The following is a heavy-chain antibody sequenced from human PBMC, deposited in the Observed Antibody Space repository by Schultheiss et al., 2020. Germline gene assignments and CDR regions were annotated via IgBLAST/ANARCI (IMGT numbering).Heavy chain of an antibody. CDR1: GYTLTELS. CDR3: ARSLTVDTAMGY. V-gene: IGHV1-24*01. D-gene: IGHD5-18*01. CDR2: FDPEDGET. Sequence: SVTVSCKVSGYTLTELSMHWVRQAPGKGLEWMGGFDPEDGETIYAQKFQGRVTMTEDTSTDTAYMELSSLRSEDTAVYYCARSLTVDTAMGYWGQGTLVTVS. J-gene: IGHJ4*02.